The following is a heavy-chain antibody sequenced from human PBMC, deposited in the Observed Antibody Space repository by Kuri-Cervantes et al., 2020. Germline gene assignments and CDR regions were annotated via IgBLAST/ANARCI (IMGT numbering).Heavy chain of an antibody. CDR3: ARGRVVPAAMAGYMDV. V-gene: IGHV4-59*12. CDR2: IYYSGST. CDR1: GGSISSYY. J-gene: IGHJ6*03. D-gene: IGHD2-2*01. Sequence: SETLSLTCTVSGGSISSYYWSWIRQPPGKGLGWIGYIYYSGSTNYNPSLKSRVTISVDTSKNQFFLKLSSVTAADTAVYYCARGRVVPAAMAGYMDVWGKGTTVTVSS.